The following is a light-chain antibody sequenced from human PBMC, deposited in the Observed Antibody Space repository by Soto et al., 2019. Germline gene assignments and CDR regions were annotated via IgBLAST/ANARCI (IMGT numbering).Light chain of an antibody. V-gene: IGKV1-6*01. J-gene: IGKJ1*01. CDR3: MQDYKSPRT. CDR2: PAS. CDR1: QGIRND. Sequence: AIQMTQSPSSLSASVGDRVTITCRASQGIRNDLGWYQQKPGNAPTVLIYPASTLQSGIPSRFSGSGSGTDFTRTIPSLQPEDFPTYYCMQDYKSPRTFGQGTKVEIK.